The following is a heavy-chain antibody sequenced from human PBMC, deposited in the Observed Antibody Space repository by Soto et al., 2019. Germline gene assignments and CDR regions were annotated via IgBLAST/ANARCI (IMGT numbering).Heavy chain of an antibody. CDR1: GFIFKMYW. D-gene: IGHD3-10*01. V-gene: IGHV3-74*01. CDR3: TRGPRPISTGTGAY. CDR2: IYNDGTYS. J-gene: IGHJ4*02. Sequence: HPGGSLRLSCAASGFIFKMYWMHWVRQSPGKGLVWISRIYNDGTYSAYADSVRGRFTISRDNVNDTLYLQMNNLRAEDSGLYYCTRGPRPISTGTGAYWGQGTLVTV.